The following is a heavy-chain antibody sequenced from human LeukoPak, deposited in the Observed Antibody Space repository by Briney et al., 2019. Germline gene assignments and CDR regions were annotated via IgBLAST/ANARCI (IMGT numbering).Heavy chain of an antibody. Sequence: ASVKVSCKASGYTFTSYGISWVRQAPGQGLEWMGWINTNAGNPTYAQGFTGRFVFSLDTSVSTAYLQISSLKAEDTAVYYCARDRIVVVTSHYYYGMDVWGQGTTVTVSS. CDR2: INTNAGNP. CDR1: GYTFTSYG. CDR3: ARDRIVVVTSHYYYGMDV. V-gene: IGHV7-4-1*02. D-gene: IGHD3-22*01. J-gene: IGHJ6*02.